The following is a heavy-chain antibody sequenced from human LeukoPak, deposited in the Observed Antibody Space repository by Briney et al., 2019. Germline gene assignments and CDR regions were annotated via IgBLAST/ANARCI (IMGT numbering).Heavy chain of an antibody. CDR1: GFTVSSNY. D-gene: IGHD2-15*01. CDR3: ARDRYCSGGSCLNWFDP. J-gene: IGHJ5*02. CDR2: IYSGGST. Sequence: SGGSLRLSCAASGFTVSSNYMSWVRQAPGKGLEWVSVIYSGGSTYYADSVKGRFTISRDNSKNTLYLQMNSLRAEGTAVYYCARDRYCSGGSCLNWFDPWGQGTLVTVSS. V-gene: IGHV3-53*01.